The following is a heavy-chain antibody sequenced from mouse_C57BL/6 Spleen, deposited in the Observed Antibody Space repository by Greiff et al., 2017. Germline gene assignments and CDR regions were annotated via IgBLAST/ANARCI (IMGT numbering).Heavy chain of an antibody. V-gene: IGHV5-17*01. J-gene: IGHJ4*01. CDR1: GFTFSDYG. CDR3: ARKAQATYAMDG. Sequence: EVKVVESGGGLVKPGGSLKLSCAASGFTFSDYGMHWVRQAPGKGLEWVAYISSGSSTINYADKVKGRFTLSRDNAKNTLFLQMTSLRSEDTAMFDCARKAQATYAMDGGGKGTSGTGAS. CDR2: ISSGSSTI. D-gene: IGHD3-2*02.